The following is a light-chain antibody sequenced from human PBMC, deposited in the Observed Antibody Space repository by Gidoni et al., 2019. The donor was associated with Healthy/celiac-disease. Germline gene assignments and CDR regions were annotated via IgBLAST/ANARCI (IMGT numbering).Light chain of an antibody. J-gene: IGKJ2*01. V-gene: IGKV1-9*01. CDR2: AAS. Sequence: DIQFTQSPSFLSASVGDRVTITCRASQDIISYLAWYQQKPGKAHELLIYAASILQSGVPSRFSGRGSGTEFTLTISSLQPADFATYYCQQLNSYAFGQGTKVDSK. CDR3: QQLNSYA. CDR1: QDIISY.